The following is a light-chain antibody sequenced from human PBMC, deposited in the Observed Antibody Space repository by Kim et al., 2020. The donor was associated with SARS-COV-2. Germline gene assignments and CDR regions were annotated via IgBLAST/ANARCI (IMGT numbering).Light chain of an antibody. J-gene: IGKJ5*01. CDR3: QQYNNWPIT. V-gene: IGKV3-15*01. Sequence: ETVMTQSPATLSVSPGESATLSCRASQSIDNNVAWYQQKPGQAPRLLIFAASTRATGFPARFSGSGSGTDFTLTINNVQSEDFALYYCQQYNNWPITFGQGTRLEIK. CDR1: QSIDNN. CDR2: AAS.